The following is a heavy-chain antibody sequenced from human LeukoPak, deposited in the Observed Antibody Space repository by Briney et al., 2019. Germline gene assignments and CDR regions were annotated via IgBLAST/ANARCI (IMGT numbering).Heavy chain of an antibody. CDR1: GGSISSYY. CDR2: IYYSGST. Sequence: PSETLSLTCTVSGGSISSYYWSWIRQPPGKGLEWIGYIYYSGSTNYNPSPKSRVTISVDTSKNQFSLKLSSVTAVDTAVYYCARIKSGLIDYWGQGTLVTVSS. D-gene: IGHD3-22*01. J-gene: IGHJ4*02. CDR3: ARIKSGLIDY. V-gene: IGHV4-59*08.